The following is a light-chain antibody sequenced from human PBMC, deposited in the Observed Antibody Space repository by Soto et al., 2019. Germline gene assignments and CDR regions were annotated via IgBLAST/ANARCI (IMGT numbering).Light chain of an antibody. CDR2: DAY. V-gene: IGKV3-11*01. CDR1: QSVSSI. CDR3: QQHSDWPLT. J-gene: IGKJ4*01. Sequence: EMVLIQSPATLSLSPGERATLSCRASQSVSSILAWYQQNPGQAPRLLIFDAYNRATGIPVRFSGSGSGTDFTLTISSLDPEDFTVYYCQQHSDWPLTVGGGTRVEIK.